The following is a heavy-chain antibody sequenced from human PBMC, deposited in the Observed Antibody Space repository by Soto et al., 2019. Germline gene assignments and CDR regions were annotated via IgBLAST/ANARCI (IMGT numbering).Heavy chain of an antibody. CDR2: ISGSGGST. J-gene: IGHJ6*02. Sequence: GGSLRLSCAASGFTFSSYAMSWVRQAPGKGLKWVSAISGSGGSTYYPATLKGRFTISRDNSKKTLYLQMNSLRAEDTVVYYCAKDFNYDLWSGYSRRIYGMDVWGQGTTVTVSS. D-gene: IGHD3-3*01. CDR3: AKDFNYDLWSGYSRRIYGMDV. CDR1: GFTFSSYA. V-gene: IGHV3-23*01.